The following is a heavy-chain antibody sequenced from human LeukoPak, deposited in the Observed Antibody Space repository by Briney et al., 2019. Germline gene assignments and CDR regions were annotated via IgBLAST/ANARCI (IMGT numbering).Heavy chain of an antibody. CDR3: ARASLRYFDWFDNWFDP. Sequence: PGGSLRLSCAASGFTFSSYSMNWVRQAPGKGLEWVSSISSSSSYIYYADSVKGRFTISRDNAKNSLYLQMNSLRAEDTAVYYCARASLRYFDWFDNWFDPWGQGTLVTVSS. J-gene: IGHJ5*02. CDR2: ISSSSSYI. D-gene: IGHD3-9*01. V-gene: IGHV3-21*01. CDR1: GFTFSSYS.